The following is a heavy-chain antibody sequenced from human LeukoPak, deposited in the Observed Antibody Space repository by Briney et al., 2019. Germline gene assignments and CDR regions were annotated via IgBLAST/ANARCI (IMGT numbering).Heavy chain of an antibody. D-gene: IGHD3-16*01. V-gene: IGHV3-53*01. CDR1: GFTVSSNY. J-gene: IGHJ6*03. CDR3: ARTWNYVNYMDV. Sequence: GGPLRLSCAASGFTVSSNYMSWVRQAPGKGLEWVSVIYIGGSTHYADSVKGRFTISRDNSKNTLYLQMSSLRAEDTAVYYCARTWNYVNYMDVWGKGTTVTVSS. CDR2: IYIGGST.